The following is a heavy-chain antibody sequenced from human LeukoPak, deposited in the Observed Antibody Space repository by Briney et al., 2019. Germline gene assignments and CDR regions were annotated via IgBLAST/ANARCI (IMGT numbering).Heavy chain of an antibody. V-gene: IGHV3-30-3*01. CDR2: ISYDGSNK. D-gene: IGHD4-17*01. CDR3: ARGCYGADYDAFDI. Sequence: GRSLRLSCAASGFTFSSYAMHWVRQAPGKGLEWVAVISYDGSNKYYADSVKGRFTISRDNSKNTLYLQMNSLRAEDTAVYYCARGCYGADYDAFDIWGQGTMVTVSS. CDR1: GFTFSSYA. J-gene: IGHJ3*02.